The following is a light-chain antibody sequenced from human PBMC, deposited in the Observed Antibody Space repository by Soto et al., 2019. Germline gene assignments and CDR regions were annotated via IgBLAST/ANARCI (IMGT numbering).Light chain of an antibody. Sequence: QSVLTQPTSVSGAPGQRVTISCTGSSSNIGAGYDVHWYRQLPGAAPKLLIYGNNNRPSGVPDRFSGSKSGTSASLVITGLQAEDEADYYCQSYDSSLSGSVVFGGGTKSPS. J-gene: IGLJ2*01. CDR2: GNN. CDR3: QSYDSSLSGSVV. V-gene: IGLV1-40*01. CDR1: SSNIGAGYD.